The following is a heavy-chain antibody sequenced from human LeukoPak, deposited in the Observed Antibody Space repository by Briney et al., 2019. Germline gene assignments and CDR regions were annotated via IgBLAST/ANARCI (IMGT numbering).Heavy chain of an antibody. J-gene: IGHJ4*02. Sequence: GGSLRLSCAASGFTFSSYAMSWVRQAPGKGLEWVSAISGSGGSTYYADSVKGRFTISRDNSKNTLYLQMNSLRDEDTAVYCCAKDRYDILTGYYKGQFDYWGQGTLVTVSS. CDR3: AKDRYDILTGYYKGQFDY. CDR2: ISGSGGST. CDR1: GFTFSSYA. D-gene: IGHD3-9*01. V-gene: IGHV3-23*01.